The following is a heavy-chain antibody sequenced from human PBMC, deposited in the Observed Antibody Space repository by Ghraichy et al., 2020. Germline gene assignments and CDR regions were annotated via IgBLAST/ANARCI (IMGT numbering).Heavy chain of an antibody. J-gene: IGHJ6*02. V-gene: IGHV1-18*01. CDR1: GYIFSSSG. CDR2: ISIYTGNT. CDR3: ARQMSSGSYYGMDV. D-gene: IGHD1-26*01. Sequence: ASVKVSCKASGYIFSSSGISWVRQAPGQGLEWMAWISIYTGNTKYAQNHQGRVTVTTDTSTSTAYMELTSLRSNDTAVYYCARQMSSGSYYGMDVWGQGTTVTVSS.